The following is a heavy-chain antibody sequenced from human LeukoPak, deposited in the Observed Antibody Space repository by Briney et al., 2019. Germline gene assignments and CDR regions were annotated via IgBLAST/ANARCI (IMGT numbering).Heavy chain of an antibody. CDR3: ARDASLAETGDYWDQEALVTVSSGDF. CDR1: GYTFSSHA. CDR2: IYTGNGNT. J-gene: IGHJ4*02. V-gene: IGHV1-3*04. Sequence: ASVNVSCKASGYTFSSHAMHWVRQAPGQRLEWMGWIYTGNGNTKYSQKFQGRVTITRDTSANTAYMELSGLRSEDTAVYYCARDASLAETGDYWDQEALVTVSSGDFWGQGTLVTVSS. D-gene: IGHD4/OR15-4a*01.